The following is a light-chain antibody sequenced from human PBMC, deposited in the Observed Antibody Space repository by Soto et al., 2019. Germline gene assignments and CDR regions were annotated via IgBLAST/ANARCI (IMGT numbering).Light chain of an antibody. CDR2: LGS. CDR3: MQVLQTPYT. Sequence: DIVMTQSPLSLPVIPGEPASISCRSSGDLQRSHGYSYLDWYLQKPGQSPQLLIYLGSNRASGVPGRFSGSGSGTDFTLKISRVEAEDVGVYYCMQVLQTPYTFGQGTRLEIK. V-gene: IGKV2-28*01. J-gene: IGKJ2*01. CDR1: GDLQRSHGYSY.